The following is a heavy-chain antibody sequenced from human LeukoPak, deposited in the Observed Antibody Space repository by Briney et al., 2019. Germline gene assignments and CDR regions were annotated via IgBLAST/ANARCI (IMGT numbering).Heavy chain of an antibody. CDR3: ARDRLSSWFDP. D-gene: IGHD1-26*01. V-gene: IGHV4-31*03. J-gene: IGHJ5*02. CDR2: IYYSGST. Sequence: NPSQTLSLTCTVSGGSISSGGYYWSWIRQHPGKGLEWIGYIYYSGSTYYNPSLKSRVTISVDTSKNQFSLKLSSVTAADTAVYYCARDRLSSWFDPWGQGTLVTVSS. CDR1: GGSISSGGYY.